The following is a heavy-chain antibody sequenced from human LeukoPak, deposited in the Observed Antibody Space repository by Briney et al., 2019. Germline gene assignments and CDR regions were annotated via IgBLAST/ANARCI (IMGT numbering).Heavy chain of an antibody. CDR1: GYTFTSYG. Sequence: ASVKVSCKASGYTFTSYGISWVRQAPGQGLEWMGWISAYNGNTNYAQKLQGRVTMTTDTSTSTAYMELRSLRSDDTAVYYCARVRETFGGGYYYGMDVWGQGTTVTVSS. CDR3: ARVRETFGGGYYYGMDV. D-gene: IGHD3-10*01. CDR2: ISAYNGNT. J-gene: IGHJ6*02. V-gene: IGHV1-18*01.